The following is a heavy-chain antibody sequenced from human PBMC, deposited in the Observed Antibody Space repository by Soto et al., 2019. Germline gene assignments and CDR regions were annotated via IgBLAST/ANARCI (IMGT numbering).Heavy chain of an antibody. V-gene: IGHV4-30-4*01. J-gene: IGHJ3*02. Sequence: QVQLQESGPGLVKPSQTLSLTCTVSGGSISSGDYYWSWIRQPPGKGLEWIGYIYYSGSTYYNPSLKSRVTISVDTAKNQFSLKLSSVTAADTAVYYCARSYYYDRFGGWETAFDIWGQGTMVTVSS. CDR1: GGSISSGDYY. CDR2: IYYSGST. D-gene: IGHD3-22*01. CDR3: ARSYYYDRFGGWETAFDI.